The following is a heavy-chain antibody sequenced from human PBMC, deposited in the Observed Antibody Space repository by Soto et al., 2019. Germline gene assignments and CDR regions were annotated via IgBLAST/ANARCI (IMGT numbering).Heavy chain of an antibody. J-gene: IGHJ3*02. D-gene: IGHD4-17*01. V-gene: IGHV4-38-2*01. CDR3: ARGGDYGGNSDAFDI. CDR2: IYHSGST. Sequence: KPSETLSLTCAVSGYSISSGYYWGWIRQPPGKGLEWIGSIYHSGSTYYNPSLKSRVTISVDTSKNQFSLKLSSVTAADTAVYYCARGGDYGGNSDAFDIWGQGTMVTVSS. CDR1: GYSISSGYY.